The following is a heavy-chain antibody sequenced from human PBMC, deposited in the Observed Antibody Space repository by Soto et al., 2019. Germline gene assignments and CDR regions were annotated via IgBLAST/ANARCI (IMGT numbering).Heavy chain of an antibody. CDR3: ARDSILTGRSDY. V-gene: IGHV3-64*01. J-gene: IGHJ4*02. CDR1: GFTFSSYA. Sequence: PGGSLRLSCAACGFTFSSYAMHWVRQAPGKGLEYVSAISSNGGSTDYANSVKGRFTISGDNSKNTLYLQMNSLRAEDTAVYYCARDSILTGRSDYWGQGTLVTVSS. D-gene: IGHD3-9*01. CDR2: ISSNGGST.